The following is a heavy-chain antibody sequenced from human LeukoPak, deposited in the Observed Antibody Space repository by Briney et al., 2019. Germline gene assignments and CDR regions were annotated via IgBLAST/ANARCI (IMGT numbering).Heavy chain of an antibody. CDR2: IYHSGST. D-gene: IGHD2/OR15-2a*01. Sequence: SETLSLTCTVSGYSISSGYYWGWIRQPPGKGLEWIGSIYHSGSTDYNPFLKSRVTISVDKSKNQFSLKLSSVTAADTAVYYCARRASNGFSNWFDPWGQGTLVTVSS. CDR3: ARRASNGFSNWFDP. CDR1: GYSISSGYY. V-gene: IGHV4-38-2*02. J-gene: IGHJ5*02.